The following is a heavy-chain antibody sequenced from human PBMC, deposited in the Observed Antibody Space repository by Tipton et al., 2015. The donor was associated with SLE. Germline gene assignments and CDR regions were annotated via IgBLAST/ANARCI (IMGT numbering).Heavy chain of an antibody. Sequence: TLSLTCTVSGGSISSGSYYWSWIRQPAGKGLEWIGYIYTSGSTNYNPSLKSRVTISVDTSKNQFSLKLSSVTAADTAVYYCARAIRRSGYYYYGMDVWGQGTTVTVSS. CDR1: GGSISSGSYY. V-gene: IGHV4-61*09. J-gene: IGHJ6*02. CDR3: ARAIRRSGYYYYGMDV. D-gene: IGHD7-27*01. CDR2: IYTSGST.